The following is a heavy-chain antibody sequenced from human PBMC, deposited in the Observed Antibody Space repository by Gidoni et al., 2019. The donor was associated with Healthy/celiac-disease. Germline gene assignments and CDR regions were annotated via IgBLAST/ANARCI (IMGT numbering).Heavy chain of an antibody. CDR3: AHRAGIDCFDI. V-gene: IGHV2-5*01. CDR2: IYWNDDK. D-gene: IGHD2-21*01. Sequence: QITLKESGPTLVQPTQTLTLTCTFAGFSLSNSGVGVGWIRQPPGKALEWLALIYWNDDKRYSPSLKSRLTITKDTSKNQVVLTMTNMDPVDTATYYCAHRAGIDCFDIWGQGTMVTVSS. J-gene: IGHJ3*02. CDR1: GFSLSNSGVG.